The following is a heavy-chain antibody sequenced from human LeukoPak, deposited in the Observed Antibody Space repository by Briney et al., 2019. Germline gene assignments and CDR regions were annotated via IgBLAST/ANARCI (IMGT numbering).Heavy chain of an antibody. CDR3: ARTTGMDDAFDI. D-gene: IGHD1-14*01. Sequence: GGSLRLSCAASGFTFSSYSMNWVRQAPGKGLEWVSSISSSSSYIYYADSVKGRFTISRDNAKNSLYLQMNSLRAEDTAVYYCARTTGMDDAFDIWGQGTMVTVSS. V-gene: IGHV3-21*01. CDR1: GFTFSSYS. CDR2: ISSSSSYI. J-gene: IGHJ3*02.